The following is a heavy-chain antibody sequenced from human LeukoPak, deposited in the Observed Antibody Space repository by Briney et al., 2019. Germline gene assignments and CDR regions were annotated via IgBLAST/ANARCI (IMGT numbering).Heavy chain of an antibody. CDR1: GFTFDDFS. V-gene: IGHV3-15*01. D-gene: IGHD3-10*01. CDR3: STLWYGA. CDR2: IKSKTDGGTS. Sequence: GGSLRLSCAASGFTFDDFSMNWVRQAPGKGLEWVGRIKSKTDGGTSDYAAPVTGRFTISRDDSKSTLYLEMNSLKTEDTGVYYCSTLWYGAWGQGTLVTVSS. J-gene: IGHJ5*02.